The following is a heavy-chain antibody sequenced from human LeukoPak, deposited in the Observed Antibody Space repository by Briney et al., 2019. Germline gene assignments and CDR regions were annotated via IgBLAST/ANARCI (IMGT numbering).Heavy chain of an antibody. Sequence: GGSLRLSCAASGFTFSSYWMSWVRQAPGKGLEWVANIKQDGSEKYYVDSVKGRFTISRDNAKNSLYLQMNSLRAEDTAVYCCARDGVHAWEKYYFDYWGQGTLVTVSS. CDR3: ARDGVHAWEKYYFDY. D-gene: IGHD3-16*01. CDR2: IKQDGSEK. J-gene: IGHJ4*02. V-gene: IGHV3-7*01. CDR1: GFTFSSYW.